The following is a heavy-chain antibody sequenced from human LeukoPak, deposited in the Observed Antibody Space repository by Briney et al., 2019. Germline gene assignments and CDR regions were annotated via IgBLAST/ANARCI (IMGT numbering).Heavy chain of an antibody. V-gene: IGHV1-69*04. Sequence: GASVEVSCKASGGTFSSYAISWVRQAPGQGLEWMGRIIPIFGIANYAQKFQGRVTITADKSTSTAYMELSSLRSEDTAVYYCARASHDYSNSDFGYWGQGTLVTVSS. CDR2: IIPIFGIA. CDR3: ARASHDYSNSDFGY. D-gene: IGHD4-11*01. J-gene: IGHJ4*02. CDR1: GGTFSSYA.